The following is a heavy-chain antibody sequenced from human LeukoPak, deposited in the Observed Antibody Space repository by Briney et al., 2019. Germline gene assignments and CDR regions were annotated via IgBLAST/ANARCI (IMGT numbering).Heavy chain of an antibody. Sequence: QPGGSLRLSCAASGFTFSSYAMSWVRQAPGKGLEWVSAISGSGGSTYYADSVKGRFTISRDNSKNTLYLQMNSLRAEDTAVYYCAKEPRNKNDYGDYHWFDPWGQGTLVTVSS. J-gene: IGHJ5*02. CDR1: GFTFSSYA. D-gene: IGHD4-17*01. CDR2: ISGSGGST. CDR3: AKEPRNKNDYGDYHWFDP. V-gene: IGHV3-23*01.